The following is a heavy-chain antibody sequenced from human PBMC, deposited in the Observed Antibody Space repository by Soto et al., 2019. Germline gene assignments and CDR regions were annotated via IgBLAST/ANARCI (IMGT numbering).Heavy chain of an antibody. V-gene: IGHV4-31*03. J-gene: IGHJ4*02. CDR2: IYYSGTT. CDR3: ARGVVSKFDY. Sequence: QVQLQESGPGLVKPSQTLSLTCTVSGGSISSGGYYWSWIRQHPGKGVEWIGYIYYSGTTYYNPSHKCRVTITVDTSKIQFALKVSSVTGAGTAVYYCARGVVSKFDYWGQGTLVTGSS. D-gene: IGHD2-21*01. CDR1: GGSISSGGYY.